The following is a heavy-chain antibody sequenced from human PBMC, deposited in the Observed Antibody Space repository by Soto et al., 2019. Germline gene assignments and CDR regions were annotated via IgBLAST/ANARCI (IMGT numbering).Heavy chain of an antibody. CDR1: GGSFSGYY. CDR2: INHSGST. CDR3: ARSRPMYGSGGPISDY. V-gene: IGHV4-34*01. Sequence: ETLSLTCAVYGGSFSGYYWSWIRQPPGKGLEWIGEINHSGSTNYNPSLKSRVTISVDTSKNQFSLKLSSVTAADTAVYYCARSRPMYGSGGPISDYWGQGTLVTVSS. J-gene: IGHJ4*02. D-gene: IGHD3-10*01.